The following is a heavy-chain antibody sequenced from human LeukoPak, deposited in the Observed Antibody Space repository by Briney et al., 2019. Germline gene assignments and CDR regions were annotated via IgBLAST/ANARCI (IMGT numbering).Heavy chain of an antibody. CDR1: GYSFTDYW. V-gene: IGHV5-51*01. CDR3: ASHYQTTGYCAFDN. D-gene: IGHD3-9*01. CDR2: IWPGHSNV. Sequence: GESLKISCKGSGYSFTDYWIAWVRQMPGKGLEWMGIIWPGHSNVIYSPSFQSQVSVSADTSLSTAFLQWSSLTASDTAIYYCASHYQTTGYCAFDNWGQGTLVTVSS. J-gene: IGHJ4*02.